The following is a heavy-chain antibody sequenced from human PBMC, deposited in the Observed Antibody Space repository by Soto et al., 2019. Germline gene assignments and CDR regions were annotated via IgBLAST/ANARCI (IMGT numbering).Heavy chain of an antibody. CDR1: GGTFSSYT. V-gene: IGHV1-69*02. Sequence: QVQLVQSGAEVKKPGSSVKVSCKASGGTFSSYTISWVRQAPGQGLEWMGRIIPILVIANYAQKFQGRVTITADKSTSTAYMELSSLRSEDTAVYYCARARIIYCDYRSYFDYWGQGTLVTVSS. J-gene: IGHJ4*02. D-gene: IGHD4-17*01. CDR2: IIPILVIA. CDR3: ARARIIYCDYRSYFDY.